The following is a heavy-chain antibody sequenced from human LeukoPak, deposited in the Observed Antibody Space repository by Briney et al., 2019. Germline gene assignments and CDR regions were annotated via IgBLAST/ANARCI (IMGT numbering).Heavy chain of an antibody. J-gene: IGHJ6*04. CDR3: ARDQGGDSYGYALFWPMDV. Sequence: NPSETLSLTCTVSGGSISSGDYYWSWIRQPPGKGLEWIGYIYYSGSTYYNPSPKSRVTISVDTSKNQFSLKLTSVTAADTAVYYCARDQGGDSYGYALFWPMDVWGKGATVTVSS. CDR1: GGSISSGDYY. V-gene: IGHV4-30-4*08. CDR2: IYYSGST. D-gene: IGHD5-18*01.